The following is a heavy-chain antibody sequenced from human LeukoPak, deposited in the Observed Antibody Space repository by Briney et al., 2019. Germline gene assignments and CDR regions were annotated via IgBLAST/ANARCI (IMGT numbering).Heavy chain of an antibody. CDR2: ISYDGSNK. Sequence: GRSLRLSCAASGFTFSSYGMHWVRQAPGKGLEWVAVISYDGSNKYYADSVKGRFTISRDNSKNTLYLQMNSLRAEDTAVYYCARYGILVGFDYWGQGTLVTVSS. D-gene: IGHD2-8*02. CDR3: ARYGILVGFDY. V-gene: IGHV3-30*03. CDR1: GFTFSSYG. J-gene: IGHJ4*02.